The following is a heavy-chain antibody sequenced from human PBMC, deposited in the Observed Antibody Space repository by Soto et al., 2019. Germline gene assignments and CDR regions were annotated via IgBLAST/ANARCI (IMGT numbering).Heavy chain of an antibody. CDR3: ARRRITRRVVVFEGFDI. CDR2: IYHSGST. J-gene: IGHJ3*02. CDR1: GGSISSSYW. D-gene: IGHD3-22*01. Sequence: QVQLQESGPGLVKPSGTLSLTCAVSGGSISSSYWWSWVRQPPGKGLEWIGEIYHSGSTNYNPSLKSRITISVDKSKNQYYLKLNPVTAADTAVYCCARRRITRRVVVFEGFDIWGQGTMVPVSS. V-gene: IGHV4-4*01.